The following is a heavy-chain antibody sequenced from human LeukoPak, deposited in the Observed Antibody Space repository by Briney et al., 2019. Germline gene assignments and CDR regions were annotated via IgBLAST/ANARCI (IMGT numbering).Heavy chain of an antibody. V-gene: IGHV1-2*02. D-gene: IGHD4-17*01. CDR2: INPNSGGT. J-gene: IGHJ5*02. Sequence: ASVKVSCKASGYTFTGYYMHWVRQAPGQGLEWMGWINPNSGGTNYAQKFQGRVTMTRDTSISTAYMELSRLISDDTAVYYCARAGDYGDYSDPWGQGTLVTVSS. CDR1: GYTFTGYY. CDR3: ARAGDYGDYSDP.